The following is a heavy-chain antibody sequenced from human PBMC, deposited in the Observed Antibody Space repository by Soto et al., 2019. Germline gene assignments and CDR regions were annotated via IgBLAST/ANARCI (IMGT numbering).Heavy chain of an antibody. CDR2: ISAYNGNT. J-gene: IGHJ5*02. D-gene: IGHD2-2*01. CDR3: ARGRKGVGNLEVPAAPRNWFDP. V-gene: IGHV1-18*01. Sequence: QVQLVQSGAEVKKPGASVKVSCKASGYTFTSYGISWVRQAPGQGLEWMGWISAYNGNTNYAQKLQGRVTMTTDTATSTAYMELRSLRSDDEAVYYCARGRKGVGNLEVPAAPRNWFDPWGQGTLVTVSS. CDR1: GYTFTSYG.